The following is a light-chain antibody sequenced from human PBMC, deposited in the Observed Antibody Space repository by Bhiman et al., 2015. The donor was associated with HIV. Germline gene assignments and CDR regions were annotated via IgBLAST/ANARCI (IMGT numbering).Light chain of an antibody. J-gene: IGLJ3*02. CDR1: SSNIGKKY. V-gene: IGLV1-47*01. Sequence: QSVVTQPPSVSGTPGQGVTISCSGSSSNIGKKYVYWYQQLPVATPTLLIYRNILRPSGVPDRFSASKSGTSAYLAISGLQSEDEADYYCAVWDDNLRGRLFGGGTKVTVL. CDR2: RNI. CDR3: AVWDDNLRGRL.